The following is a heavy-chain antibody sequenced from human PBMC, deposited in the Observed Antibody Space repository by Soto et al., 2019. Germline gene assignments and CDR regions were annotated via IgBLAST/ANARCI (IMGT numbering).Heavy chain of an antibody. V-gene: IGHV4-38-2*01. Sequence: GRIRXAPVKGLEWIGSIHHNGITYYNPSLKSRVTISGDTAKNQFSLKLRSVTPADTAVYYCARAGVVAARWNCFEPWGQGTMLTVAS. CDR3: ARAGVVAARWNCFEP. CDR2: IHHNGIT. J-gene: IGHJ5*02. D-gene: IGHD2-15*01.